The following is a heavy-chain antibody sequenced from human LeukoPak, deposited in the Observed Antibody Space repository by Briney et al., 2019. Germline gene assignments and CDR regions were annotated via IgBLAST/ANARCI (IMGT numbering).Heavy chain of an antibody. CDR3: ARGGRALYYGMDV. J-gene: IGHJ6*02. V-gene: IGHV1-18*01. CDR1: GYTFTSYD. Sequence: ASVKVSCKASGYTFTSYDISWVRQAPGQGLEWLGWISAYNGDTNSAQKLQGRVTLTTDTSTSTAYMELRSLRSDDTALYYCARGGRALYYGMDVWGQGTTVTVSS. CDR2: ISAYNGDT. D-gene: IGHD2-15*01.